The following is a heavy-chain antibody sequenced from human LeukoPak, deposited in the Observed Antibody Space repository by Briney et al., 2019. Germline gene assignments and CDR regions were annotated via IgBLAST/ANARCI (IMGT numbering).Heavy chain of an antibody. D-gene: IGHD3-9*01. V-gene: IGHV3-21*01. CDR1: GFTFSSYT. CDR2: ISSSGSSR. Sequence: NSGGSLRLSCDASGFTFSSYTIVWVHQAPGKGLEWVSSISSSGSSRYFADTMKGRVTISRDNAKNSVSLQMNSLRVEDSGLYFCARVFHGFDLWGQGTLVTVSS. J-gene: IGHJ4*02. CDR3: ARVFHGFDL.